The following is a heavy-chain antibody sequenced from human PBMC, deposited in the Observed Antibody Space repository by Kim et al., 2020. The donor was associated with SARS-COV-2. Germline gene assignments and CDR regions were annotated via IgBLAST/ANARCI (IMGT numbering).Heavy chain of an antibody. CDR2: VSYDGSKK. CDR1: GFTFSSYA. Sequence: GGSLRLSCEASGFTFSSYAMHWVRQAPGKGLEWVAVVSYDGSKKYYADSVKGRFTISRDTSKNTLFLQMNSLRAEDTAVYYCARDYYPDYYGSGSLSGWFDPWGQGTLVTVSS. CDR3: ARDYYPDYYGSGSLSGWFDP. D-gene: IGHD3-10*01. J-gene: IGHJ5*02. V-gene: IGHV3-30-3*01.